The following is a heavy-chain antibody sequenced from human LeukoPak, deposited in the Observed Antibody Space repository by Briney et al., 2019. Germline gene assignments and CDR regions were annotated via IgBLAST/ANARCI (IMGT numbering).Heavy chain of an antibody. CDR3: ARSVHDFWSGYFDH. CDR2: IYYSGST. Sequence: SETLSLTCTVSGGSISSYYWSWIRQPPGKGLEWIGYIYYSGSTNYNPSLKSRVTISVDTSKNQFSLKLSSVTAADTAVYYCARSVHDFWSGYFDHWGQGTLVTVSS. CDR1: GGSISSYY. J-gene: IGHJ4*02. D-gene: IGHD3-3*01. V-gene: IGHV4-59*01.